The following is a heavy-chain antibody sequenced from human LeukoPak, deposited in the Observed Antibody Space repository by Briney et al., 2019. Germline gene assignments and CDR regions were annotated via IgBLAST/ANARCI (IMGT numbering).Heavy chain of an antibody. Sequence: PGGSLRLSCAASGFIFDDFTIHWVRQVPGKGLEWVSLINWDGGSTYYADSVKGRFTISRDNSKQSLYLQMDSLTTEDTAFYYCAKGDVDSPMNFYHWGQGALVTVSS. CDR2: INWDGGST. CDR3: AKGDVDSPMNFYH. D-gene: IGHD5-12*01. J-gene: IGHJ4*02. V-gene: IGHV3-43*01. CDR1: GFIFDDFT.